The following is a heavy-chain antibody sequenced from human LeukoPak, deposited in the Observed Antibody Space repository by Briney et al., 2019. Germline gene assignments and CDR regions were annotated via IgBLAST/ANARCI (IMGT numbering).Heavy chain of an antibody. CDR1: GLTFSNYW. D-gene: IGHD3-3*01. CDR3: ASWVCDFWGGYYAFDY. J-gene: IGHJ4*02. V-gene: IGHV3-7*01. CDR2: IKQDGSEK. Sequence: PGGSLRLSCAASGLTFSNYWMSWVRQAPGKGLEWVANIKQDGSEKYYVDSVKGRFTISRDNAKNSLYVQMNSLRAEDTAVYYCASWVCDFWGGYYAFDYWGQGTLVTVSS.